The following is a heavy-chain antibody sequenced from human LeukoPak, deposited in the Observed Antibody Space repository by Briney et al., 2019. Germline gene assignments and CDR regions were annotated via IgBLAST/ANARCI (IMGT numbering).Heavy chain of an antibody. CDR2: INTNTENP. Sequence: ASVKVSCKTSGYTFTSYAINWVRQSPGQGLEWMGWINTNTENPTYAQGFTGRYVFSLDTSVSTAYLQISGLKADDTAVYYCGRDPKLGIRGYTYGYIDYWGRGTLVTVSS. CDR1: GYTFTSYA. V-gene: IGHV7-4-1*02. D-gene: IGHD5-18*01. J-gene: IGHJ4*02. CDR3: GRDPKLGIRGYTYGYIDY.